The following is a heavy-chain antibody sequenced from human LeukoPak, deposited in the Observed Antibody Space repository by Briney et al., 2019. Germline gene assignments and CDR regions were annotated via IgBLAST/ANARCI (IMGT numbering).Heavy chain of an antibody. V-gene: IGHV4-39*01. CDR3: ARVPASSRSGWYYFDY. CDR1: GGSISSNSYY. J-gene: IGHJ4*02. CDR2: MFYSGST. D-gene: IGHD6-19*01. Sequence: PSETLSLTCTVSGGSISSNSYYWGWIRQPPGKGLEWIGTMFYSGSTYYNPSLKSRVTISVDTSKSQFSLRLSSVTAADTSVYHCARVPASSRSGWYYFDYWGQGTLVTVSS.